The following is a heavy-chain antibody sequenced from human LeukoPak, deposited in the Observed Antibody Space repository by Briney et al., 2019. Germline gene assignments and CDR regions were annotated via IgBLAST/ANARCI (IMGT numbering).Heavy chain of an antibody. CDR1: GGTFSSYA. CDR2: IIPILGIA. V-gene: IGHV1-69*04. J-gene: IGHJ4*02. CDR3: ARALVPAAFDY. Sequence: GASVKVSCKASGGTFSSYAISWVRQAPGQGLEWMGRIIPILGIANYAQKFQGRVTITADKSTSTAYMELSSLRSEDTAVYYCARALVPAAFDYWGQGTLVTVSS. D-gene: IGHD2-2*01.